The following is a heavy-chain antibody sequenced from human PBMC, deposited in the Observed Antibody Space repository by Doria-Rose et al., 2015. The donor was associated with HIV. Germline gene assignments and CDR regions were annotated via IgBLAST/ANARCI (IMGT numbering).Heavy chain of an antibody. Sequence: QVQLVQSGAEVRKPGASVKVSCKTSGYTFTNYAIHWVRQAPGQRLKWMGWINVGNGDTKYPQRFQGRVTITRDTSASTANMDLRSLKSEDTAVYYCTRGPCSGGTCHSNWFDPWGQGTLVTVSS. J-gene: IGHJ5*02. D-gene: IGHD2-15*01. V-gene: IGHV1-3*01. CDR1: GYTFTNYA. CDR2: INVGNGDT. CDR3: TRGPCSGGTCHSNWFDP.